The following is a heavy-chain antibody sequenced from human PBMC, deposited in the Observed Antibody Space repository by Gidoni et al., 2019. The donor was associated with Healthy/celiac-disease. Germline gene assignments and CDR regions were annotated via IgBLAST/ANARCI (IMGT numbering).Heavy chain of an antibody. V-gene: IGHV4-39*01. CDR2: IYYSGST. D-gene: IGHD3-3*01. CDR1: GGSISSSSYY. CDR3: ARGQPLSGGMDV. Sequence: QLQLQESGPGLVKPSETLSLTCTVSGGSISSSSYYWGWIRQPPGKGLEWIGSIYYSGSTYYNPSLKSRVTISVDTSKNQFSLKLSSVTAADTAVYYCARGQPLSGGMDVWGQGTTVTVSS. J-gene: IGHJ6*02.